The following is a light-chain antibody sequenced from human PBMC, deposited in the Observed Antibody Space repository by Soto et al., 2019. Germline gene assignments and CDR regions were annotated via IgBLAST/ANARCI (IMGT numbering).Light chain of an antibody. V-gene: IGKV4-1*01. CDR1: QSVLYSSNNKNY. J-gene: IGKJ1*01. CDR3: EQYDSSPST. CDR2: WAS. Sequence: DIVMTQSPDSLAVSLGERAPINCKSSQSVLYSSNNKNYLAWYQQKPGQPPKLLIYWASTRKSGVPDRFSGGWYGIDVSLTISSLQAENVAVYDGEQYDSSPSTFAQGSKVESK.